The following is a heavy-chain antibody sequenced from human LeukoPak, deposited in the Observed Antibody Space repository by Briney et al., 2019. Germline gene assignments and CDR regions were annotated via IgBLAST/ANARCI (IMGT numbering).Heavy chain of an antibody. D-gene: IGHD4-17*01. J-gene: IGHJ4*02. CDR2: IYYSGST. CDR3: ARMSVTTIDY. Sequence: PSETLSLTCTVSGGSISSYYWSWIRQPPGKGLEWIGYIYYSGSTNYNPSPKSRVTISVDTSKNQFSLKLSSVTAADTAVYYCARMSVTTIDYWGQGTLVTVSS. V-gene: IGHV4-59*01. CDR1: GGSISSYY.